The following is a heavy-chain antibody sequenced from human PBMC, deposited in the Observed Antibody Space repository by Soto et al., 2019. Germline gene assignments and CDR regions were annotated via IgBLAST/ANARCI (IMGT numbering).Heavy chain of an antibody. V-gene: IGHV5-51*01. CDR3: ARTSAAGKYYYGMDV. Sequence: PGESLKISCKGSGYSFGLYWIAWVRQMPGKGLEWMGRIDPGDSDTRYSPSFQGQVTISADKSISTAYLQWSSLKASETAMYYCARTSAAGKYYYGMDVWGQGTTVTVSS. CDR2: IDPGDSDT. D-gene: IGHD6-13*01. J-gene: IGHJ6*02. CDR1: GYSFGLYW.